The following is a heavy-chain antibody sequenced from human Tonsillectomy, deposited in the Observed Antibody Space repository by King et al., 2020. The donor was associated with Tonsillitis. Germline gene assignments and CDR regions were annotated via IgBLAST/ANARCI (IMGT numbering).Heavy chain of an antibody. V-gene: IGHV3-15*01. J-gene: IGHJ4*02. CDR1: GFTFSNAW. CDR3: PSRDGYNRGPYYCDY. Sequence: VQLVESGGGLVKPGGSLRLSCAASGFTFSNAWMSWVRQAPGKGLEWVGRIKSKTDGGTTDYVAHVKGRFTISRDDSKTTLYLQMNSPKTADTAAYDCPSRDGYNRGPYYCDYWGQGTLVTVSS. D-gene: IGHD5-24*01. CDR2: IKSKTDGGTT.